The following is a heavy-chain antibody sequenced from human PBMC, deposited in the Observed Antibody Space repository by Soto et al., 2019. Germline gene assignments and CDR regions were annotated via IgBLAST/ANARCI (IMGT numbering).Heavy chain of an antibody. J-gene: IGHJ3*02. Sequence: QVQLVQSGAEVKKPGASVKVSCKASGYTFTSYGISWVRQAPGQGLEWMGWISAYNGNTNYAQKLQGRVTMTTDTSTSTAYMELRSLRSDDTAVDYCERGVVVPAAMRVVGAFDIWGQGTMVTVSS. V-gene: IGHV1-18*01. CDR2: ISAYNGNT. CDR1: GYTFTSYG. CDR3: ERGVVVPAAMRVVGAFDI. D-gene: IGHD2-2*01.